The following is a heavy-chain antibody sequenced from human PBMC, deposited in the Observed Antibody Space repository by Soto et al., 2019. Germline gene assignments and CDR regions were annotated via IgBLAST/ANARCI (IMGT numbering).Heavy chain of an antibody. CDR1: GLTVSGKKY. D-gene: IGHD1-1*01. J-gene: IGHJ3*01. CDR2: LYDVDGT. Sequence: DVQLVESGGGLIQPGESLRLSCAAFGLTVSGKKYVAWVRQTPGKGLEWISALYDVDGTYYADSVKGRFTTSTDSSKTTVYLQMNTLRPDKTDVYYCASGHEREDAYDVWGRGTTVTVSS. V-gene: IGHV3-53*01. CDR3: ASGHEREDAYDV.